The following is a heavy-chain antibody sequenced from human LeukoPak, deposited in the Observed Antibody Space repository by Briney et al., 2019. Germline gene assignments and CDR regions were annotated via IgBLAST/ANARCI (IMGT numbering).Heavy chain of an antibody. Sequence: GGSLRLSCAASGFTFTTYWLGWVRQPPGKGLEWVANIKQDGTEKYYVDSVKGRFTISRDNVKNSLYLQMSSLRAEDTAIYYCARDLASSDSYPFDHWGQGILVTVSS. CDR1: GFTFTTYW. CDR3: ARDLASSDSYPFDH. V-gene: IGHV3-7*01. J-gene: IGHJ4*02. D-gene: IGHD3-10*01. CDR2: IKQDGTEK.